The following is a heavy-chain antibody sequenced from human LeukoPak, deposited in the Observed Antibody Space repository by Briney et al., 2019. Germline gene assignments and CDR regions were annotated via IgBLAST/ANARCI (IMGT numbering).Heavy chain of an antibody. V-gene: IGHV1-8*02. CDR1: GYTFTNYD. J-gene: IGHJ4*02. CDR2: MNPNSGNT. CDR3: ATDDPSMHYYFDY. Sequence: SVQVSCKPSGYTFTNYDINWVRQAPGQGLEWMGWMNPNSGNTGYAQKFQGRVTMTEDTSTDTAYMEPSSLRSEDTAVYYCATDDPSMHYYFDYWGQGTLVTVSS.